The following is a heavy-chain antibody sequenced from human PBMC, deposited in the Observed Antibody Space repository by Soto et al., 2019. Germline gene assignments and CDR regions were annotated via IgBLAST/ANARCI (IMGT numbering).Heavy chain of an antibody. V-gene: IGHV1-69*13. CDR1: GGTFSSYA. Sequence: PVKVSCKASGGTFSSYAISWVRQAPGQGLEWMGGIIPIFGTANYAQKFQGRVTITADESTSTAYMELSSLRSEDTAVYYCARDRSIYYYYYGMDVWGQGTTVTVSS. CDR3: ARDRSIYYYYYGMDV. CDR2: IIPIFGTA. J-gene: IGHJ6*02.